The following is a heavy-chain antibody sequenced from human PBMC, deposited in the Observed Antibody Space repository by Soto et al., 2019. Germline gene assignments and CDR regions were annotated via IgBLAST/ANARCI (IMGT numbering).Heavy chain of an antibody. D-gene: IGHD2-21*02. Sequence: EVQLLESGGGLVQPGGSLRLSCAASGFTFSSYAMSWVRQAPGKGLEWVSAISGSGGSTYYADSVKGRFTISRDNSKNTLYLQMNSLRAEDTAVYDCAKDPIVVVTATPDYWGQGTLVTVSS. CDR1: GFTFSSYA. CDR2: ISGSGGST. J-gene: IGHJ4*02. CDR3: AKDPIVVVTATPDY. V-gene: IGHV3-23*01.